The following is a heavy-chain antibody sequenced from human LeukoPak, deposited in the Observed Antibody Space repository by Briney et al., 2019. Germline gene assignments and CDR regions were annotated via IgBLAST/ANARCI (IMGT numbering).Heavy chain of an antibody. D-gene: IGHD3-10*01. CDR3: ARWLLWFDEPYYFDY. V-gene: IGHV4-30-2*01. J-gene: IGHJ4*02. CDR2: IYHNGST. Sequence: PSQTLSLTCAVSGGSISSGDYSWSWIRQPPGKGLEWIGSIYHNGSTSYNPSLKSRVTISVDMSKNQFSLRLSSVTAADTAVYYCARWLLWFDEPYYFDYWGQGTLVTVSS. CDR1: GGSISSGDYS.